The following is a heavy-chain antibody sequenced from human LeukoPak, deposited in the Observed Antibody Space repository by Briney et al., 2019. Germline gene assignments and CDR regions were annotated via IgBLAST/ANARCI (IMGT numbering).Heavy chain of an antibody. CDR2: IIPIFGTA. J-gene: IGHJ3*02. CDR3: ARVNGLPAAFDI. V-gene: IGHV1-69*13. D-gene: IGHD2-8*01. CDR1: GYTFTSYG. Sequence: SVKVSCKASGYTFTSYGISWVRQAPGQGLEWMGGIIPIFGTANYAQKFQGRVTITADESTSTAYMELSSLRSEDTAVYYCARVNGLPAAFDIWGQGTMVTVSS.